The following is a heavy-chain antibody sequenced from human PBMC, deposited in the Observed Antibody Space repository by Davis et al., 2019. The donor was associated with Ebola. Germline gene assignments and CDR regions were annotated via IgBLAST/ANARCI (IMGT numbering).Heavy chain of an antibody. D-gene: IGHD4-11*01. Sequence: GESLKISCQFSSFLFPTSCIGWVRQMPGKGLEWMGIIYPGDSDTRYSPSFQGQVTISADKSISTAYLQWSSLKASDTAMYYCARHPYSNYVATFDTWGKGKLVNVSA. CDR1: SFLFPTSC. CDR3: ARHPYSNYVATFDT. J-gene: IGHJ5*02. V-gene: IGHV5-51*01. CDR2: IYPGDSDT.